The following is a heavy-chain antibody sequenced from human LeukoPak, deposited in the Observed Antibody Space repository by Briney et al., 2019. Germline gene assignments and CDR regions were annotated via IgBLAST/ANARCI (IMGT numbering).Heavy chain of an antibody. D-gene: IGHD1-26*01. CDR3: ARVGSGSYWVPYYYYYGMDV. V-gene: IGHV1-2*04. Sequence: AASVKVSCKASGYTFTGYYMHWVRQAPGQGLEWMGWINPNSGGTNYAQKFQGWVTMTRDTSISTAYMELSSLRSVDTAVYYCARVGSGSYWVPYYYYYGMDVWGQGTTVTVSS. CDR1: GYTFTGYY. J-gene: IGHJ6*02. CDR2: INPNSGGT.